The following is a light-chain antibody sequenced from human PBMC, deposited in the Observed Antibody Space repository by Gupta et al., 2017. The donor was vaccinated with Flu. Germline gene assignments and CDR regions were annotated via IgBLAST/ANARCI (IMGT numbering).Light chain of an antibody. CDR2: AAS. V-gene: IGKV1-39*01. J-gene: IGKJ2*01. CDR1: QSISSY. Sequence: SPSSLSASVGDRVTITCRASQSISSYLNWYQQKPGKAPKLLIYAASSLQSGVPSRFSGSGSGTDFTLTISRLQPEDFATYYCQQSYSRDTFGQGTKLEIK. CDR3: QQSYSRDT.